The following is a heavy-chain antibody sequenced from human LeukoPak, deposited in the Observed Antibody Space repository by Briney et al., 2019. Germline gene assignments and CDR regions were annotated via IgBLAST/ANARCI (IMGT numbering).Heavy chain of an antibody. Sequence: GASVKVSCKASGYTFTSYDINWVRQATGQGLEWMGWMNPNSGNTGYAQKFQGRVTITRNTSISTAYMELSSLRSEDTAVYYCARAGGNYEKYYYYYMDVWGKGTTVTVSS. CDR1: GYTFTSYD. CDR2: MNPNSGNT. J-gene: IGHJ6*03. V-gene: IGHV1-8*03. CDR3: ARAGGNYEKYYYYYMDV. D-gene: IGHD1-26*01.